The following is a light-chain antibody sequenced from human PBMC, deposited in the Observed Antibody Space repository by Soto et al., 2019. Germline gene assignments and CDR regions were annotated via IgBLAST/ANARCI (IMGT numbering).Light chain of an antibody. Sequence: IQMTQSPSSLSASVVDRVNITFRASQDIRDHLGWYQQKPGQAPRLLLDAESNLQSGVPSRFSGTTSGTEYTLIISSLQPDDLATYYCLQDHLYPWTFGQGTKVDIK. V-gene: IGKV1-6*01. J-gene: IGKJ1*01. CDR3: LQDHLYPWT. CDR2: AES. CDR1: QDIRDH.